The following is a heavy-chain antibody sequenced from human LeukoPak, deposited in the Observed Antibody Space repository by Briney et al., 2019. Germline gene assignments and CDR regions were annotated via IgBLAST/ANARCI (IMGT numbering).Heavy chain of an antibody. V-gene: IGHV1-2*02. Sequence: ASVKVSCKASGYTFICYFMHWVRQAPGQGHEWMGWISPKSGDTNYAQNFQGRVTMTRDTSISTAYMELSRLTSDDTAVYYCARGRDKTTSPAIDYWGQGTLVTVSS. J-gene: IGHJ4*02. CDR1: GYTFICYF. D-gene: IGHD2-2*01. CDR3: ARGRDKTTSPAIDY. CDR2: ISPKSGDT.